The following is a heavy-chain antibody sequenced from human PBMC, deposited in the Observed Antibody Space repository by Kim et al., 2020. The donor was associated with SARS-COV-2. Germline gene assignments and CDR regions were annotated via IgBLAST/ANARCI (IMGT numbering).Heavy chain of an antibody. V-gene: IGHV4-61*02. J-gene: IGHJ4*02. Sequence: SETLSLTCTVSGGSISSGSYYWGWIRQSAGKGLEWIGRIYIRGTTNYNPSLKSRVTISLDTSKNQFSLKLSSVTAADTAMYYCARDAYYSDSNGYYYSDNWGQGTLVTVSS. CDR2: IYIRGTT. CDR3: ARDAYYSDSNGYYYSDN. D-gene: IGHD3-22*01. CDR1: GGSISSGSYY.